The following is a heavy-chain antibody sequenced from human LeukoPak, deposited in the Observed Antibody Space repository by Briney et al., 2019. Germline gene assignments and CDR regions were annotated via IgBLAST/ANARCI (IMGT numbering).Heavy chain of an antibody. CDR1: GYTLTELS. V-gene: IGHV1-24*01. CDR2: FDPEDGET. D-gene: IGHD1-26*01. Sequence: ASVKVSFKVSGYTLTELSMHWVGQAPGKGVEWMGGFDPEDGETIYAQKFQGRVTITEDTSTDTAYMELSSLRSEDTAVYYCATDLSGTYGFWWGQGTLVTVSS. J-gene: IGHJ4*02. CDR3: ATDLSGTYGFW.